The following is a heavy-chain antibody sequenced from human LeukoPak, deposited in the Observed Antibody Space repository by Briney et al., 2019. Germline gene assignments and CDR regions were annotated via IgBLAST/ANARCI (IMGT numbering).Heavy chain of an antibody. V-gene: IGHV3-11*04. D-gene: IGHD2-2*01. J-gene: IGHJ4*02. CDR3: ARPDCSSTSCYEFDS. Sequence: GGSMRLSCAAAGFTFSDYYVSWVRQAPGKGLEWVSHISSSGRTIYYADSVEGRLTNSRDNAKNSLYLQMNSLRAEDTAVYYCARPDCSSTSCYEFDSWGQGTLVTVCS. CDR1: GFTFSDYY. CDR2: ISSSGRTI.